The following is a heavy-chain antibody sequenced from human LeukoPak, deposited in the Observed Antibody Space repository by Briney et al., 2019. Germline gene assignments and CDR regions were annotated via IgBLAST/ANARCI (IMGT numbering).Heavy chain of an antibody. Sequence: PGRSLRLSCAASGFTFDDYAMHWVRQAPGKGLEWVSGISWNSGSIGYADSVKGRFTISRDNAKNSLYLQMNSLRAEDMALYYCAKDILRSPWQWLAYMNVWGKGTTVTVSS. D-gene: IGHD6-19*01. CDR1: GFTFDDYA. CDR3: AKDILRSPWQWLAYMNV. CDR2: ISWNSGSI. J-gene: IGHJ6*03. V-gene: IGHV3-9*03.